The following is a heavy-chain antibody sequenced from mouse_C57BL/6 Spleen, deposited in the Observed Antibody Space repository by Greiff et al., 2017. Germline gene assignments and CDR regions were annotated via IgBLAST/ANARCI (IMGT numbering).Heavy chain of an antibody. D-gene: IGHD2-14*01. CDR3: TRYYGYDDWYFDV. CDR1: GYTFTSYW. Sequence: EVQLQQSGTVLARPGASVKMSCKTSGYTFTSYWMHWVKQRPGQGLEWIGAIYPGNSDTSYNQKFKGKAKLTAVTSASTAYMELSSLTNEDSAVYYCTRYYGYDDWYFDVWGTGTTVTVSS. CDR2: IYPGNSDT. V-gene: IGHV1-5*01. J-gene: IGHJ1*03.